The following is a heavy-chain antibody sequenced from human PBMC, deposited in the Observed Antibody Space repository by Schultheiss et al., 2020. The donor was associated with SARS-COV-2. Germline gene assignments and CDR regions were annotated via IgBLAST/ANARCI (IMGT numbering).Heavy chain of an antibody. CDR2: IYYSGST. V-gene: IGHV4-59*01. CDR1: AGSIDNYY. CDR3: ARGGPRRGYSGPNWFDP. Sequence: SETLSLTCTVSAGSIDNYYWTWIRQPPGKGLEWIGYIYYSGSTNYNPSLKSRVTISVDTSKNQFSLKLSSVTAADTAVYYCARGGPRRGYSGPNWFDPWGQGTLVTVSS. D-gene: IGHD5-12*01. J-gene: IGHJ5*02.